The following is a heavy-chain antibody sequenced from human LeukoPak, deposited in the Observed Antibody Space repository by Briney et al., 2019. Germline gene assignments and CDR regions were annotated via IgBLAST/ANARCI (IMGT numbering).Heavy chain of an antibody. V-gene: IGHV1-18*04. D-gene: IGHD6-13*01. CDR3: AKSRGSSSWYYPYYYYGMDV. CDR1: GYTFTGYY. CDR2: ISAYNGNT. Sequence: ASVKVSCKASGYTFTGYYMHWVRQAPGQGLEWMGWISAYNGNTNYAQKLQGRVTMTTDTSTSTAYMELRSLRSDDTAVYYCAKSRGSSSWYYPYYYYGMDVWGQGTTVTVSS. J-gene: IGHJ6*02.